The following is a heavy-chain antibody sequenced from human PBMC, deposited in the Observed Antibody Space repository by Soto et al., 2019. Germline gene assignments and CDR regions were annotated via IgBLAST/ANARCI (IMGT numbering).Heavy chain of an antibody. J-gene: IGHJ4*02. CDR1: GGTFSSYA. CDR3: ARAVMVKSGSYLDY. Sequence: QVQLVQSGAEVKKPGSSVKVSCKGSGGTFSSYAISWVRQAPGQGLEWMGGIIPIFGTANYAQKFQGRVTITADESTSTAYMELSSLRSEDTAVYYCARAVMVKSGSYLDYWGQGTLVTVSS. D-gene: IGHD1-26*01. V-gene: IGHV1-69*01. CDR2: IIPIFGTA.